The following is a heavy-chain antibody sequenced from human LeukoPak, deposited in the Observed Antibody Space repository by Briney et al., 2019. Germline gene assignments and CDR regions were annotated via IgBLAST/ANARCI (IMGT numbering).Heavy chain of an antibody. CDR3: ARDGGSYFADAFDI. CDR1: GGSISSYY. CDR2: TYYSGST. J-gene: IGHJ3*02. V-gene: IGHV4-59*01. D-gene: IGHD1-26*01. Sequence: SETLSLTCTVSGGSISSYYWSWIRQPPGKGLEWIGYTYYSGSTNYNPSLKSRVTISVDTSKNQFSLKLSSVTAADTAVYYCARDGGSYFADAFDIWGQGTMVTVSS.